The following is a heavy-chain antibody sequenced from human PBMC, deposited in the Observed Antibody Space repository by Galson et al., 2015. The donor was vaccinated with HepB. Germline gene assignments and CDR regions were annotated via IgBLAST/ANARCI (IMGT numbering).Heavy chain of an antibody. CDR1: GFTFSNDW. V-gene: IGHV3-15*01. CDR2: ISSKSDGWRI. J-gene: IGHJ4*02. D-gene: IGHD3-10*01. Sequence: SLRLSCAASGFTFSNDWMSWVRQIPGKGPEWVGRISSKSDGWRIEYAAAVRGRFTMSSDEAKNTLYLQMNSLETEDTAVYYCTTALDGVILWFGTPAVDYSGQGTLVAVSS. CDR3: TTALDGVILWFGTPAVDY.